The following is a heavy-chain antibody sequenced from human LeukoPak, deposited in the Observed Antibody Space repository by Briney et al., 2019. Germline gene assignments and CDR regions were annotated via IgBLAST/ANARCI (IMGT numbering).Heavy chain of an antibody. V-gene: IGHV3-66*01. D-gene: IGHD5/OR15-5a*01. J-gene: IGHJ4*02. CDR3: ARALGVLPYFDY. CDR1: GFTVSSNY. Sequence: GGSLRLSCTASGFTVSSNYMSWVRQAPGKGLEWVSVIYSGGSTYYADSVKGRFTISRDNSKNTLYLQMNSLRAEDTAVYYCARALGVLPYFDYWGQGTLVTVSS. CDR2: IYSGGST.